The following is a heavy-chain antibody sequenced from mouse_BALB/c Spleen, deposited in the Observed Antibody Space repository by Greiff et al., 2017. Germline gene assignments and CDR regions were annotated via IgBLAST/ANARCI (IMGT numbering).Heavy chain of an antibody. Sequence: EVQLVESGPGLVKPSQSLSLTCSVTGYSITSGYYWNWIRQFPGNKLEWMGYISYDGSNNYNPSLKNRISITRDTSKNQFFLKLNAVTTEDTATYYCARDYYGSSYYWGQGTTLTVSS. CDR2: ISYDGSN. V-gene: IGHV3-6*02. CDR3: ARDYYGSSYY. J-gene: IGHJ2*01. CDR1: GYSITSGYY. D-gene: IGHD1-1*01.